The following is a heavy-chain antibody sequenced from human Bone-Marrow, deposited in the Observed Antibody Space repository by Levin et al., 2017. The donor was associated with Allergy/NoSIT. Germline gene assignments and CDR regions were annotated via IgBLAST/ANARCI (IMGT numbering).Heavy chain of an antibody. CDR2: INPGSGDT. J-gene: IGHJ2*01. CDR1: GYTFTDYY. Sequence: ASVKVSCKASGYTFTDYYVHWVRQAPGQRLEWMGWINPGSGDTEYAQNFQGRVTMNRDTSINTAYMELDRLTFDDTDVYYCERDSLDYYDGSGNLYRDWYLDPWGRGTLVTVSS. CDR3: ERDSLDYYDGSGNLYRDWYLDP. V-gene: IGHV1-2*02. D-gene: IGHD3-22*01.